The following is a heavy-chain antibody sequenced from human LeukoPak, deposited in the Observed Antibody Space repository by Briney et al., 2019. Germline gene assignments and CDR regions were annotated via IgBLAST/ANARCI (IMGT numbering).Heavy chain of an antibody. D-gene: IGHD4-17*01. CDR1: GGTFSSYA. CDR2: IIPIFGTA. V-gene: IGHV1-69*05. Sequence: SSVKVSFKASGGTFSSYAISWVRQAPGQGLEWMGRIIPIFGTANYAQKFQGRVTITTDESTSTAYMELSSLRSEDTAVYYCAKTFFGYGDYAYWGQGTLVTVSS. J-gene: IGHJ4*02. CDR3: AKTFFGYGDYAY.